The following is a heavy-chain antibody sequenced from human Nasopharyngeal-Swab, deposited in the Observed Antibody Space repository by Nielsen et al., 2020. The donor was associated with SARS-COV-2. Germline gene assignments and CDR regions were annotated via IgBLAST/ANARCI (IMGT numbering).Heavy chain of an antibody. Sequence: SLKISCAASGFTFDDYAMNWVRQAPGKGLEWVSGISWNSGSIGYADSVKGRFTISRDNAKNSLYLQMNSLRAEDTALYYCAKEAYGTFDSWGQGTLVTVSS. J-gene: IGHJ4*02. CDR2: ISWNSGSI. CDR1: GFTFDDYA. D-gene: IGHD3-10*01. V-gene: IGHV3-9*01. CDR3: AKEAYGTFDS.